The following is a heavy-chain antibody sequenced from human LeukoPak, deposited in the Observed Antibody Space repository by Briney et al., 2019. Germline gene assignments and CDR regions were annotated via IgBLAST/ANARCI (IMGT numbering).Heavy chain of an antibody. D-gene: IGHD3-3*01. V-gene: IGHV3-23*01. Sequence: GGSLRLSCVASGFTFSTYAMSWVRQAPGKGLEWVSSISASGGSTYYADSVKGRFTISRDYSKNTLYLQMSSLGAEDTAVYYCAKDLPLRGFWSGYSKFDYWGQGTLVTVSS. CDR1: GFTFSTYA. CDR3: AKDLPLRGFWSGYSKFDY. J-gene: IGHJ4*02. CDR2: ISASGGST.